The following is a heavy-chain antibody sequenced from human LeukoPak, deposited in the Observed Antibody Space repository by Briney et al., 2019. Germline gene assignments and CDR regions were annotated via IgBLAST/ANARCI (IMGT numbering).Heavy chain of an antibody. CDR1: GYSISSGYY. CDR2: IYHSGST. V-gene: IGHV4-38-2*02. CDR3: ARVSTVGAFADY. J-gene: IGHJ4*02. D-gene: IGHD1-26*01. Sequence: PSETLSLTCTVSGYSISSGYYWGWIRQPPGKGLEWIGSIYHSGSTYYNPSLKSRVTISVDTSKNQFSLKLSSVTAADTAVYYCARVSTVGAFADYWGQGTLVTVSS.